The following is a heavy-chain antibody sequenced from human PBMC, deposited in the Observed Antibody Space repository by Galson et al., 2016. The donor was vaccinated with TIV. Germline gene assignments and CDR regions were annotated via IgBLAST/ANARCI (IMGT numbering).Heavy chain of an antibody. CDR3: ARAYFRGFDH. Sequence: SLRLSCAASGFTFTSYSINWVRQTPGKGLEWVSYITSSSSNIYYAESVRGRFTISRDNAMNSMCLQMNSLRVEDTAVYYCARAYFRGFDHWGHGTQVAVSS. CDR1: GFTFTSYS. J-gene: IGHJ4*01. V-gene: IGHV3-48*04. D-gene: IGHD2/OR15-2a*01. CDR2: ITSSSSNI.